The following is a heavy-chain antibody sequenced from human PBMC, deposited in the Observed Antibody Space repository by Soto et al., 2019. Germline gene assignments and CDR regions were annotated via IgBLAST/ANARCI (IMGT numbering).Heavy chain of an antibody. CDR3: ARFGLSSCTGLYNLFDP. Sequence: ASVKVSCKASGYTFTSHYMHWVRQAPGQGLERMGIINPSGGSTSYAQKFQGRVTMTRDTSTSTVYMELSSLRSEDTAVYYCARFGLSSCTGLYNLFDPWGQGTLVTVSS. D-gene: IGHD2-8*02. CDR2: INPSGGST. V-gene: IGHV1-46*01. CDR1: GYTFTSHY. J-gene: IGHJ5*02.